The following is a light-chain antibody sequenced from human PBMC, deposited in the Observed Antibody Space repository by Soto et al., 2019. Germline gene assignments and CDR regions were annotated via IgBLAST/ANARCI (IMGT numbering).Light chain of an antibody. CDR3: QHFKP. CDR1: QSISSW. Sequence: DIQMTQSPSTLSAAVGDRVTITCRASQSISSWLAWYQQKPGKAPKLLIYDASSLESGVPSRFSGSGSGTEFTLTISSLQPDDFATYYCQHFKPFGQGTKVDIK. J-gene: IGKJ1*01. CDR2: DAS. V-gene: IGKV1-5*01.